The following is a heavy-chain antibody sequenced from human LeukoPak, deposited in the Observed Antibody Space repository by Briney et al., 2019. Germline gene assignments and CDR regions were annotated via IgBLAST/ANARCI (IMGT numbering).Heavy chain of an antibody. Sequence: ASVKVSCKASGYTFTGYYMHWVRQAPGQGLEWMGWINPNSGGTNYAQKFQGRVTITRNTSISTAYMELSSLRSEDTAVYYCARGGSVATINYWGQGTLVTDSS. D-gene: IGHD5-12*01. CDR1: GYTFTGYY. V-gene: IGHV1-2*02. CDR3: ARGGSVATINY. J-gene: IGHJ4*02. CDR2: INPNSGGT.